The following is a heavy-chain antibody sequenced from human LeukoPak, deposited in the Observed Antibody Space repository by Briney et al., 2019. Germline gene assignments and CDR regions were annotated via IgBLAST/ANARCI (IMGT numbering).Heavy chain of an antibody. D-gene: IGHD3-22*01. CDR3: ARDYYDRGGNSHYYFDY. CDR1: GGSFSGYY. Sequence: SETLSLTCAVYGGSFSGYYWSWIRQPPGKGLERIGEINHSGSSNYNPSLKSRVTISVDTSKNQFSLKLSSVTAADTAVYYCARDYYDRGGNSHYYFDYWGQGTLVTVSS. V-gene: IGHV4-34*01. CDR2: INHSGSS. J-gene: IGHJ4*02.